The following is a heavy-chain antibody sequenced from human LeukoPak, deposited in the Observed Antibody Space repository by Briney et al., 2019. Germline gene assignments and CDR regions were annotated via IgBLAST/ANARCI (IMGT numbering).Heavy chain of an antibody. CDR3: ARPSRFWSGYAFDI. CDR2: INHSGST. V-gene: IGHV4-4*02. J-gene: IGHJ3*02. CDR1: GGSISSSNW. Sequence: SETLSLTCAVSGGSISSSNWWSWVRQPPGKGLEWIGEINHSGSTNYNPSLKSRVTISVDTSKNQFSLKLSSVTAADTAVYYCARPSRFWSGYAFDIWGQGTMVTVSS. D-gene: IGHD3-3*01.